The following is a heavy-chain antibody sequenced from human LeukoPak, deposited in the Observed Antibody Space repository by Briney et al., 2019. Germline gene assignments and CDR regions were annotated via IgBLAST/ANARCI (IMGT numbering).Heavy chain of an antibody. V-gene: IGHV4-59*01. D-gene: IGHD6-13*01. CDR1: GGSIRSYY. Sequence: SETLSLTCTVSGGSIRSYYWSWIRQPPGKGLEWIGYIYYSGSTNYNPSLKSRVTISVDTSKNQFSLKLSSVTAADTAVYYCARDGYGLPSLYMDVWGKGTTVTISS. CDR2: IYYSGST. CDR3: ARDGYGLPSLYMDV. J-gene: IGHJ6*03.